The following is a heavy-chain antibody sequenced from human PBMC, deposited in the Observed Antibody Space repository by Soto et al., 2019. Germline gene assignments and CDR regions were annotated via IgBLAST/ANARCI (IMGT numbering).Heavy chain of an antibody. CDR2: ISYDGSNK. CDR3: ARDPLYDILNASLDY. Sequence: GRSRRLSCAASGFTFSSYAMHWVRQAPGKGLEWVAVISYDGSNKYYADSVKGRFTISRDNSKNTLYLQMNSLRAEDTAVYYCARDPLYDILNASLDYCGQGTLVTASS. D-gene: IGHD3-9*01. V-gene: IGHV3-30-3*01. CDR1: GFTFSSYA. J-gene: IGHJ4*02.